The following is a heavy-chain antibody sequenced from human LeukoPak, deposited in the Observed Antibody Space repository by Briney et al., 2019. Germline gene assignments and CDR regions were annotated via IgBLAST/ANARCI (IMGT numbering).Heavy chain of an antibody. D-gene: IGHD5-24*01. CDR1: GGSISIGDYY. CDR2: IYYSGST. CDR3: ARLTSRELPPDY. V-gene: IGHV4-61*08. J-gene: IGHJ4*02. Sequence: SQTLSLTCTVSGGSISIGDYYWSWIRQPPGKGLEWLGYIYYSGSTNYNPSLRSRVTISVDTSKNQFSRKLSSVTAADTAVYYCARLTSRELPPDYWGQGTLVTVSS.